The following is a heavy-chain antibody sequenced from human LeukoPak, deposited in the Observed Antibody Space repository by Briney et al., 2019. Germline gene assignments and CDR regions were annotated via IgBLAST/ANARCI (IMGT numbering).Heavy chain of an antibody. J-gene: IGHJ5*02. D-gene: IGHD2-8*01. CDR3: ARERRGYCTNGVCFPFDP. CDR2: INPNSGGT. Sequence: ASVRVSSKASRYTFTGYYMHWVRQAPGQGLEWMGWINPNSGGTNYAQKFQGRVTMTRDTSISTAYMELSRLRSDDTAVYYCARERRGYCTNGVCFPFDPWGQGTLVTVSS. V-gene: IGHV1-2*02. CDR1: RYTFTGYY.